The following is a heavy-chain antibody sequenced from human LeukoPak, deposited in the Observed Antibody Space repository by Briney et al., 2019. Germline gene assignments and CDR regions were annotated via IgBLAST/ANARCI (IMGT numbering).Heavy chain of an antibody. J-gene: IGHJ4*02. CDR1: GGSISSRSYY. CDR3: ARARRLVGALYYFDY. Sequence: SETLSLTCTVSGGSISSRSYYWGWIRQPPGKGLEWIGYIYYTGSTYYNPSLKSRVTISLDTSKKQFSLKLSSVTAADTAVYYCARARRLVGALYYFDYWGQGTLVTVSS. V-gene: IGHV4-61*05. D-gene: IGHD1-26*01. CDR2: IYYTGST.